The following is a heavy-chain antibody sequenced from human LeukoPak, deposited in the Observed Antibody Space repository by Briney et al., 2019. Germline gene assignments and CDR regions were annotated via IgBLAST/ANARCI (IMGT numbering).Heavy chain of an antibody. D-gene: IGHD6-6*01. J-gene: IGHJ1*01. V-gene: IGHV1-46*01. CDR2: INPSGGST. CDR3: AREIIAARRGYFQH. CDR1: GYTFTSFA. Sequence: ASVKVSCKASGYTFTSFAMNWVRQAPGQGLEWMGIINPSGGSTSYAQKFQGRVTMTRDTSTSTVYMELSSLRSEDTAVYYCAREIIAARRGYFQHWGQGTLVTVSS.